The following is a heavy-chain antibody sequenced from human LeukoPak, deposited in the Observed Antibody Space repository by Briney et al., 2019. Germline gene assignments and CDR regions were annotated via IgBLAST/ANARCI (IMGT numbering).Heavy chain of an antibody. Sequence: GGSLRLSCAASGFTFSSYSMNWVRQAPGKGLEWVSYISSSSSAIYYADSVKGRLTISRDNAKNSLYLQMNSLRAEDTAVYYCARDPGVRFDYWGQGTLVTVSS. V-gene: IGHV3-48*01. CDR3: ARDPGVRFDY. J-gene: IGHJ4*02. CDR1: GFTFSSYS. CDR2: ISSSSSAI. D-gene: IGHD3-10*01.